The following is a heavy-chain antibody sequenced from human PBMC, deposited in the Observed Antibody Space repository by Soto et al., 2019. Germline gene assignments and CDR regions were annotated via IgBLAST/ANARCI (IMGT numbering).Heavy chain of an antibody. CDR1: GYTFTSYS. J-gene: IGHJ4*01. CDR2: ISAYNGNT. V-gene: IGHV1-18*01. Sequence: QVQLVQSGAEVKKPGASVKVSCKASGYTFTSYSISWVRQAPVQGLEWMGWISAYNGNTNYAQKLQGRLTMTTDTSTSIAYMELRTLRSDDTSLYYCARHLPPYDYWCQGSLVNVS. CDR3: ARHLPPYDY.